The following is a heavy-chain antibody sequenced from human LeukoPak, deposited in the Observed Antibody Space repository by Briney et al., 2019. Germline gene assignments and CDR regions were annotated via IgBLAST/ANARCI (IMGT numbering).Heavy chain of an antibody. V-gene: IGHV3-74*01. CDR1: GFTFSSYW. J-gene: IGHJ4*02. D-gene: IGHD3-22*01. CDR3: AKEIKPSYYYYDSSGYYPFDY. Sequence: GGSLRLSCAAPGFTFSSYWMHWVRHAPGTGLVWVSRINSDGSITSYADSVKGRFTISRDNAKNTLYLQMNSLRAEDTAVYYCAKEIKPSYYYYDSSGYYPFDYWGQGTLVTVSS. CDR2: INSDGSIT.